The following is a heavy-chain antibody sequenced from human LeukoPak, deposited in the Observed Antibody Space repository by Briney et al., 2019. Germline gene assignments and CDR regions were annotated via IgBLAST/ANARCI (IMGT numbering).Heavy chain of an antibody. CDR3: ARAHNWKYGSFDF. V-gene: IGHV3-21*01. CDR1: GFTFSSYT. D-gene: IGHD1-7*01. CDR2: ISSSSRYI. Sequence: KPGGSLRLSCAASGFTFSSYTMNWVRQAPGKGLEWVSSISSSSRYIYYADSVKGRFTISRDSAKNSLYLQMNSLRAEDTAVYYCARAHNWKYGSFDFWGQGTLVTVSS. J-gene: IGHJ4*02.